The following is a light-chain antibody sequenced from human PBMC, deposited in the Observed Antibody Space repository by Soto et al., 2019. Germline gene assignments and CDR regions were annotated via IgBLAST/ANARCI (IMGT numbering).Light chain of an antibody. CDR2: GAS. V-gene: IGKV3-20*01. CDR1: QTVTSNF. Sequence: EIVLTQSPGTLSLSPGERATLSCRASQTVTSNFLAWYQQKPGQAPRLLIYGASSRATGIPDRLSGSGSGTDFTLTIASLEPEDFAVYSCQQYAASPFTFGQGTKVEIK. CDR3: QQYAASPFT. J-gene: IGKJ1*01.